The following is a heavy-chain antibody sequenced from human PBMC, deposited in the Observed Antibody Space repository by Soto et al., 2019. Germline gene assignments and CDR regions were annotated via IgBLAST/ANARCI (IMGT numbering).Heavy chain of an antibody. CDR1: GFTFDSCV. J-gene: IGHJ6*02. CDR3: AKDPPSERMQPDYGMDV. V-gene: IGHV3-23*01. D-gene: IGHD6-13*01. Sequence: AGGSLRLSCAASGFTFDSCVMNWVRQAPGKGLEWLSLISGSGRYTDYADSVKGRFTISRDNSKNTLYLQMNSLRVEDTAVYYCAKDPPSERMQPDYGMDVWGQGTTVTVSS. CDR2: ISGSGRYT.